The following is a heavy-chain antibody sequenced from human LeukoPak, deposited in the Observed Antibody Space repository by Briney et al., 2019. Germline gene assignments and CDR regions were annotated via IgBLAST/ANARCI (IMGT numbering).Heavy chain of an antibody. J-gene: IGHJ6*02. D-gene: IGHD2-2*01. Sequence: KPSGTLSLTCAVSGGSISSSNWRSWVRQPPGKGLEWIGEIYHSGSTNYNPSLKSRVTISVDTSKNQFSLKLSSVTAADTAVYYCARGSVVPAANEGYYGMDVWGQGTTVTVSS. CDR1: GGSISSSNW. CDR2: IYHSGST. CDR3: ARGSVVPAANEGYYGMDV. V-gene: IGHV4-4*02.